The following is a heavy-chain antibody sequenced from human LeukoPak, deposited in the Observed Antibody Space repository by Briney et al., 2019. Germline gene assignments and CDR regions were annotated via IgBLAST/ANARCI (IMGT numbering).Heavy chain of an antibody. D-gene: IGHD3-10*01. V-gene: IGHV3-15*01. CDR3: ASYGSGSHDY. CDR1: GFTFSNAW. J-gene: IGHJ4*02. Sequence: GGSLRLSCTASGFTFSNAWMNWVRQAPGKGLEWVGRIKTKTEGGTTDYAAPVKGRFTISRDDSKNTVYLQMNSLKTEDTAVYYCASYGSGSHDYWGQGSLVTVSS. CDR2: IKTKTEGGTT.